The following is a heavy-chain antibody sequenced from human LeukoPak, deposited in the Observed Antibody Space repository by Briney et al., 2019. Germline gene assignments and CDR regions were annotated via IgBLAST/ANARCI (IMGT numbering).Heavy chain of an antibody. Sequence: SETLSLTCAVYGGSFSGYYWSWIRQPPGKGLEWIGEINHSGSTNYNPSLKSRVTISVDTSKNQFSLKLSSVTAADTAVYYCARDKTGSGSYWSGAFDIWGQGTMVTVSS. V-gene: IGHV4-34*01. CDR3: ARDKTGSGSYWSGAFDI. J-gene: IGHJ3*02. D-gene: IGHD3-10*01. CDR2: INHSGST. CDR1: GGSFSGYY.